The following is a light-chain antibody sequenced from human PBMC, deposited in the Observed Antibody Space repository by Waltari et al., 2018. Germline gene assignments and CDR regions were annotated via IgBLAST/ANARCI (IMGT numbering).Light chain of an antibody. CDR3: QVWDINNDQVV. J-gene: IGLJ2*01. CDR1: DIRSQS. V-gene: IGLV3-21*02. CDR2: DDT. Sequence: YVVTQPTSVSVAPGQTARITCGGNDIRSQSVHWYQQKPGQAPRLIVYDDTDRPSGIPERFSGSNSGNAATLTISSVEAGDEADYYCQVWDINNDQVVFGGGTKVTVL.